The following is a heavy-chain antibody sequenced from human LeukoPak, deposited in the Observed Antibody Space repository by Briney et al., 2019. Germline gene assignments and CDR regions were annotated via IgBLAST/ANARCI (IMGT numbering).Heavy chain of an antibody. CDR2: INWNSASI. CDR1: GFTFDDYV. D-gene: IGHD3-22*01. CDR3: ARAPGIHYDSTVIAH. J-gene: IGHJ4*02. V-gene: IGHV3-9*01. Sequence: GRSLRLSCAASGFTFDDYVMHWVRQVPGKGLEWVSGINWNSASIGYADSVKGRFTISRDNAENSLYLQMNSLRAEDTAMYYCARAPGIHYDSTVIAHWGQGTLVTVSS.